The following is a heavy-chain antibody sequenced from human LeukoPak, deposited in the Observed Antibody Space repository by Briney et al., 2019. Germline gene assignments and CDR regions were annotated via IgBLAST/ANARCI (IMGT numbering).Heavy chain of an antibody. D-gene: IGHD6-13*01. J-gene: IGHJ5*02. Sequence: ASVKVSCKASGYTFTDYFIHWVRQAPGQGLEWMGWIKPNSGDTKYAEKFQGRVTMTRDTSISTAYLELSRLISDDTAVYYCARGRTRIAAAHSWNWFDPWGQGTLVTVSS. CDR3: ARGRTRIAAAHSWNWFDP. CDR1: GYTFTDYF. V-gene: IGHV1-2*02. CDR2: IKPNSGDT.